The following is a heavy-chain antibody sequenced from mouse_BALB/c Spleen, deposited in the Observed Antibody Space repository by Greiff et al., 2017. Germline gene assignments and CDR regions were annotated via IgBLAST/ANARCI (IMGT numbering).Heavy chain of an antibody. J-gene: IGHJ2*01. CDR1: GYSITSDYA. CDR3: ARTYRYDGGYYFDY. CDR2: ISYSGST. D-gene: IGHD2-14*01. Sequence: VQLKESGPGLVKPSQSLSLTCTVTGYSITSDYAWNWIRQFPGNKLEWMGYISYSGSTSYNPSLTSRISITRDTSKNQFFLQLNSVTTEDTATYYCARTYRYDGGYYFDYWGQGTTRTVSS. V-gene: IGHV3-2*02.